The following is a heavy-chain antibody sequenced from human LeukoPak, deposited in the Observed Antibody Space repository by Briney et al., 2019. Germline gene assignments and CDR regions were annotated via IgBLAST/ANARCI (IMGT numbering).Heavy chain of an antibody. CDR1: GYTFTSYG. D-gene: IGHD2-21*02. J-gene: IGHJ6*02. Sequence: EASVKVSCKASGYTFTSYGISWVRQAPGQRLEWMGWINAGNGNTKYPQKFQGRVTITRDTSASTAYMELSSLRSEDTAVYYCARDFVVVTASNYYYYGMDVWGQGTTVTVSS. CDR2: INAGNGNT. CDR3: ARDFVVVTASNYYYYGMDV. V-gene: IGHV1-3*01.